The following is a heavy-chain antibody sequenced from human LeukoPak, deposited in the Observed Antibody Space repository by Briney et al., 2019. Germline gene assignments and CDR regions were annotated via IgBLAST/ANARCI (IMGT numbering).Heavy chain of an antibody. D-gene: IGHD6-19*01. V-gene: IGHV1-2*06. CDR2: NNPNSSGT. J-gene: IGHJ6*03. CDR1: GYTFTGYY. Sequence: GASVKVCCKASGYTFTGYYMHWVRQAPGQGLEWMGRNNPNSSGTNYAQKFQGRVTMTRDTSISTAYMALSRLRSDDTAVYYCARGQWLDYYYYYMDVWGKGTTVTVSS. CDR3: ARGQWLDYYYYYMDV.